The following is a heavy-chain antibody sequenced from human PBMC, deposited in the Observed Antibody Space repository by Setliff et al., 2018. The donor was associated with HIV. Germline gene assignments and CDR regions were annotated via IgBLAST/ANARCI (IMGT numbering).Heavy chain of an antibody. D-gene: IGHD5-12*01. J-gene: IGHJ4*02. CDR1: RFIFSSYS. CDR2: ISSSTSYI. CDR3: ASDFMATTNGFDY. Sequence: PGGSLTLSCAASRFIFSSYSMNWVRQAPGKGLEWVSSISSSTSYIFYADSVKGRFTISRDNAKNSLYLQMDSLRAEDTAVYYCASDFMATTNGFDYWGQGTLVTVSS. V-gene: IGHV3-21*01.